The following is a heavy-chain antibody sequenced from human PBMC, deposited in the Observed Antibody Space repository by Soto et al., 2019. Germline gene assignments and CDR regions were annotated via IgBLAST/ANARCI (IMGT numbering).Heavy chain of an antibody. D-gene: IGHD3-3*01. Sequence: GGSLRLSCAASGFTFSSYGMHWVRQAPGKGLEWVAVIWYDGSNKYYADSVKGRFTISRDNSKNTLYLQMNSLRAEDTAVYYCARARDFGSGYYTGLWFDPWGQGTLVTVSS. CDR1: GFTFSSYG. CDR3: ARARDFGSGYYTGLWFDP. V-gene: IGHV3-33*01. CDR2: IWYDGSNK. J-gene: IGHJ5*02.